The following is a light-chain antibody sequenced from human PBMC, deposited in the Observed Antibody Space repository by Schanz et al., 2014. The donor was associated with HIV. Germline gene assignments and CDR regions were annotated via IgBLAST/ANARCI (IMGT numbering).Light chain of an antibody. CDR1: SSNFRSNA. Sequence: QSVLTQPPSASGTPGQRVTISCSGSSSNFRSNAVNWYQQLPGTAPRLVIYNTFHRPSGVPDRFSGSKSGTSASLAISGLQSEDEGDYYCASWDDSLNGWVFGGGTQLTVL. V-gene: IGLV1-44*01. CDR3: ASWDDSLNGWV. J-gene: IGLJ3*02. CDR2: NTF.